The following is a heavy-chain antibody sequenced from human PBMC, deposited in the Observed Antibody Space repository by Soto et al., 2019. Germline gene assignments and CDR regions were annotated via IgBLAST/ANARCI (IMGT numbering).Heavy chain of an antibody. CDR2: INHSGST. J-gene: IGHJ6*02. V-gene: IGHV4-34*01. CDR3: ARGIVVVPAAYYYYGMDV. Sequence: SETLSLSCAVYVGSVSGYYWSWIRQPPGKGLEWIGEINHSGSTNYNPSLKSRVTISVDTSKNQFSLKLSSVTAADTAVYYCARGIVVVPAAYYYYGMDVWGQGTTVTVSS. CDR1: VGSVSGYY. D-gene: IGHD2-2*01.